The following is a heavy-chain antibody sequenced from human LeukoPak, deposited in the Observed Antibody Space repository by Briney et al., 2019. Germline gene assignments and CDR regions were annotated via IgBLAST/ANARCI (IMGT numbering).Heavy chain of an antibody. Sequence: GASVKVSCKASGYTFTSYDINWVRQATGQGLEWMGWMNLNSGNTGYAQKFQGRVTMTRNTSISTAYMELSSLRSEDTAVYYCARGASEGYYYYYYYMDVWGKGTTVTVSS. J-gene: IGHJ6*03. V-gene: IGHV1-8*01. CDR3: ARGASEGYYYYYYYMDV. CDR2: MNLNSGNT. CDR1: GYTFTSYD.